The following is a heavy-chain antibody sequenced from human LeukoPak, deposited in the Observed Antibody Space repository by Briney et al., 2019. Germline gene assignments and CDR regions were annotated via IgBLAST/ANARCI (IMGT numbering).Heavy chain of an antibody. D-gene: IGHD4-23*01. J-gene: IGHJ3*02. CDR3: ARLGGDYGGNPGTFDI. V-gene: IGHV5-51*01. Sequence: GESLKISCKGSGYSFTSYWIGWVRRMPGKGLEWMGIIYPGDSDTRYSPSFQGQVTISADKSISTAYLQWSSLKASDTAMYYCARLGGDYGGNPGTFDIWGQGTMVTVSS. CDR2: IYPGDSDT. CDR1: GYSFTSYW.